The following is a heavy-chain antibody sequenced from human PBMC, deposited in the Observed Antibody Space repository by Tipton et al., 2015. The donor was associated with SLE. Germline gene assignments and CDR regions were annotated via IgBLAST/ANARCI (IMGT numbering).Heavy chain of an antibody. CDR3: ARHDTNYGRNWFDP. V-gene: IGHV4-39*01. J-gene: IGHJ5*02. Sequence: TLSLTCTVSGGSISTSNYYWGWIRQPPGKGPEWIGRITNSGNTYYTPSFQSRVTMSVDTSKNHFSLKLRSVTAADTAVYYCARHDTNYGRNWFDPWGQGPRSSSP. CDR1: GGSISTSNYY. D-gene: IGHD2-8*01. CDR2: ITNSGNT.